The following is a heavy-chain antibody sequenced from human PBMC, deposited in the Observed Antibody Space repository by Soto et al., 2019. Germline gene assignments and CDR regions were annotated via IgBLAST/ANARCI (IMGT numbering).Heavy chain of an antibody. CDR1: GGSISSGGYS. V-gene: IGHV4-30-2*05. CDR2: ISYGGTT. Sequence: PSETLSLTCAVSGGSISSGGYSWSWIRQPPGEGLEWIGFISYGGTTSYSPSLKSRVAISLDTSKNQFSLSLSSVTAADTAVYYCARGRGYSYGLDPWGEGTLVTVSS. D-gene: IGHD5-18*01. J-gene: IGHJ5*02. CDR3: ARGRGYSYGLDP.